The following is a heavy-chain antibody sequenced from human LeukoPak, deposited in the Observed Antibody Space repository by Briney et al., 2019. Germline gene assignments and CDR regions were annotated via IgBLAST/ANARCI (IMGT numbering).Heavy chain of an antibody. CDR2: INPNSGGT. D-gene: IGHD6-19*01. CDR1: GYTFTSYG. Sequence: ASVKVSCKASGYTFTSYGISWVRQAPGQGLEWMGWINPNSGGTNYAQKLQGRVTMTRDTSISTAYMELSRLRSDDTAVYYCAREFGYSSGWSFDYWGQGTLVTVSS. V-gene: IGHV1-2*02. J-gene: IGHJ4*02. CDR3: AREFGYSSGWSFDY.